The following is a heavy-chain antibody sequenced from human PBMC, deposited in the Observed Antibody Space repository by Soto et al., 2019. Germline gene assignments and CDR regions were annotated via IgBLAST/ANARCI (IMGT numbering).Heavy chain of an antibody. D-gene: IGHD3-22*01. CDR3: AKDSYHYDSSGYYYY. V-gene: IGHV3-23*01. CDR2: ISGSGGST. CDR1: GFTFGRYA. Sequence: PGGSLRLSCAASGFTFGRYAMSWVGQAPGKGLEWVSAISGSGGSTYYADSVKGRFTISRDNSKNTLYLQMNSLRAEDTAVYYCAKDSYHYDSSGYYYYWGQGTLVTVAS. J-gene: IGHJ4*02.